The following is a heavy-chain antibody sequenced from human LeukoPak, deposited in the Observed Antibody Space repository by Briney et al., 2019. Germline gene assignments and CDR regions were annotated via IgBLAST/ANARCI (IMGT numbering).Heavy chain of an antibody. J-gene: IGHJ4*02. V-gene: IGHV1-69*13. Sequence: ASVKVSCKASGGTFNSYAISWVRQAPGQGLEWMGGIIPIFGTANYAQKFQGRVTITADESTSTAYMELSSLRSEDTAVYYCARFGELLSQFDYWGQGTLVTVSS. CDR1: GGTFNSYA. D-gene: IGHD3-10*01. CDR3: ARFGELLSQFDY. CDR2: IIPIFGTA.